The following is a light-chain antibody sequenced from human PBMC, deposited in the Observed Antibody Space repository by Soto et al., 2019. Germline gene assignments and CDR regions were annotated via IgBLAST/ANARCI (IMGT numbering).Light chain of an antibody. CDR3: QQYNSYPHT. CDR2: GAS. J-gene: IGKJ5*01. CDR1: QSVSISY. Sequence: VITQSAGSLSLSPGERASVSCRSSQSVSISYLPWYQQNPGQAPRLLIYGASNRATGIPDRFSGSGFGTEFTLTISSLQPDDFATYYCQQYNSYPHTFGQGTRLEIK. V-gene: IGKV3-20*01.